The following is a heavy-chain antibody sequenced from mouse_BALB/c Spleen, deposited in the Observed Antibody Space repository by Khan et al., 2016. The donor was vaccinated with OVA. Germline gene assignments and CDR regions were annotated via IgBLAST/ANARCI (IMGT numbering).Heavy chain of an antibody. V-gene: IGHV1S81*02. CDR3: TRTEYGTLAY. Sequence: QVRLQQSGAELVKPGASVKLSCKASGYIFTSSYMYWVKKRPGQGLEWIGEINPNNGDTNFNERFKSKASLTVDKSSSTAYMQLSSLTSEDSAVYYCTRTEYGTLAYWGQGTLVTVSA. D-gene: IGHD2-1*01. CDR2: INPNNGDT. CDR1: GYIFTSSY. J-gene: IGHJ3*01.